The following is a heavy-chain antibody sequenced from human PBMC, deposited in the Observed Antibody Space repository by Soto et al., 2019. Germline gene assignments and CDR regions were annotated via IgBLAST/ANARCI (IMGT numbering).Heavy chain of an antibody. J-gene: IGHJ5*02. CDR3: ARGTNWNFFLGISGESNWFDP. CDR2: IYYSGST. V-gene: IGHV4-31*03. CDR1: GGSISSGGYY. Sequence: SETLSLTCTVSGGSISSGGYYWSWIRQHPGKGLEWIGYIYYSGSTYYNPSLKSRVTISVDTSKNQFSLKLSSVTAADTAVYYCARGTNWNFFLGISGESNWFDPWGQGTLVTVSS. D-gene: IGHD1-7*01.